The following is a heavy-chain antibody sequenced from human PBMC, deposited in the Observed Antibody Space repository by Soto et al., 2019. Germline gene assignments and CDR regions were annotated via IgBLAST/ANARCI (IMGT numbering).Heavy chain of an antibody. J-gene: IGHJ4*02. CDR2: IDAGNGNT. CDR3: ARDNSGWSDY. D-gene: IGHD6-19*01. Sequence: ASVTVSCKASGYTFTRYVMHWVRQAPGQRLEWMGWIDAGNGNTVYLQKFQGRVTITRDTSASTVYMELSSLRSEDTAVYYCARDNSGWSDYWGQGTLVTVSS. V-gene: IGHV1-3*01. CDR1: GYTFTRYV.